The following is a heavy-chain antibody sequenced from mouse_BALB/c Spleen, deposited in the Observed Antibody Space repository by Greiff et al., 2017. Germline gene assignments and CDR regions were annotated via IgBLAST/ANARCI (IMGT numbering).Heavy chain of an antibody. CDR3: AREGGNSYAMDY. Sequence: EVQLQESGPGLVKPSQSLSLTCTVTGYSITSDYAWNWIRQFPGNKLEWMGYISYSGSTSYNPSLKSRISITRDTSKNQFFLQLNSVTTEDTATYYCAREGGNSYAMDYWGQGTSVTVSS. CDR2: ISYSGST. D-gene: IGHD2-1*01. V-gene: IGHV3-2*02. J-gene: IGHJ4*01. CDR1: GYSITSDYA.